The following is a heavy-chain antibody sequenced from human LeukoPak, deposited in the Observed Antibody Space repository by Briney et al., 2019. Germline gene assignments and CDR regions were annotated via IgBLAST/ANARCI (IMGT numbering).Heavy chain of an antibody. J-gene: IGHJ6*03. V-gene: IGHV3-64*02. CDR3: ARDLRSGWKYYYYMDV. Sequence: GGSLRLSCAASGFTFSSYGMHWVRQAPGKGLEFVSAISGNGGSTHYADSVKGRFTISRDNSKNMVYLQMGSLRVEDMGVYYCARDLRSGWKYYYYMDVWGKGTTVTISS. CDR2: ISGNGGST. CDR1: GFTFSSYG. D-gene: IGHD6-19*01.